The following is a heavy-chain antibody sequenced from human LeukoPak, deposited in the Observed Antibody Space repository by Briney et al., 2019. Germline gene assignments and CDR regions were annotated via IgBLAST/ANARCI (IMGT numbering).Heavy chain of an antibody. V-gene: IGHV4-39*07. CDR3: TRGSIAYYYMDV. CDR1: GGSISSSSYY. J-gene: IGHJ6*03. CDR2: IYYTGST. Sequence: PSETLSLTCTVSGGSISSSSYYWAWIRQPPGKGLEWIGSIYYTGSTYYNPSLKSRVTISVDTSKNQFSLKLSSVTAADTAVYYCTRGSIAYYYMDVWGKGTTVTISS. D-gene: IGHD3-22*01.